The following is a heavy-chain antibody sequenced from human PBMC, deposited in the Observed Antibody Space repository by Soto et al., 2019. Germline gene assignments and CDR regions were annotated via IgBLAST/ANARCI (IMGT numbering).Heavy chain of an antibody. D-gene: IGHD4-17*01. CDR2: IKQDGGEE. J-gene: IGHJ4*02. CDR3: TSLYYGH. Sequence: PGGSLRLSCAASGFTFSDYSMSWVRQSPGKGLEGVANIKQDGGEEDYAAPVKGRFTISRDESQNTLYLQMNSLKTEDTAVYYCTSLYYGHWGQGTLVTVSS. CDR1: GFTFSDYS. V-gene: IGHV3-15*01.